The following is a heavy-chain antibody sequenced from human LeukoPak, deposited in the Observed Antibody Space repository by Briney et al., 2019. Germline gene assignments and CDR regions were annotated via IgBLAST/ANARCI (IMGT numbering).Heavy chain of an antibody. CDR2: ISPYNGDT. CDR3: AREKFGVSFDS. V-gene: IGHV1-18*01. D-gene: IGHD3-10*01. Sequence: ASVKVSCKGSGYTFTSYGISWVRQAPGQGLEWMGWISPYNGDTNYAQPFQGRVTMTTDTSTSSAYMELRSLRSDDTAVYYCAREKFGVSFDSWGQGTLVTVSS. J-gene: IGHJ4*02. CDR1: GYTFTSYG.